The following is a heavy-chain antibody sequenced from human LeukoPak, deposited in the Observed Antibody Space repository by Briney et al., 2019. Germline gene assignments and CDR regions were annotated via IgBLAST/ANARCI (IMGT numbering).Heavy chain of an antibody. CDR3: ARVVTMVRGVINWFDP. V-gene: IGHV4-59*01. Sequence: SETLSLTCTVSGGSISSYYWSWIRQPPGKGLEWIGYIYYSGSTNYNPSLKSRVTISVDTSKNQFSLKLSSVTAADTAVYYCARVVTMVRGVINWFDPWGQGTLVTVSS. CDR2: IYYSGST. CDR1: GGSISSYY. D-gene: IGHD3-10*01. J-gene: IGHJ5*02.